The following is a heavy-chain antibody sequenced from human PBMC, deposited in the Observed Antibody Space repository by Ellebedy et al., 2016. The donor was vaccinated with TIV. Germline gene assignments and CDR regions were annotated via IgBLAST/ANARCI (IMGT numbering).Heavy chain of an antibody. D-gene: IGHD6-25*01. J-gene: IGHJ5*02. Sequence: GGSLRLXXVGSGYTFTYNDMSWIRQAPGKGLEWVSSITGSAGGTYYADSVKGRFTISRDNSKNTLYLQMNSLRAEDTAVYHCAKAYSSAIKPWGQGTLVSVSS. V-gene: IGHV3-23*01. CDR3: AKAYSSAIKP. CDR1: GYTFTYND. CDR2: ITGSAGGT.